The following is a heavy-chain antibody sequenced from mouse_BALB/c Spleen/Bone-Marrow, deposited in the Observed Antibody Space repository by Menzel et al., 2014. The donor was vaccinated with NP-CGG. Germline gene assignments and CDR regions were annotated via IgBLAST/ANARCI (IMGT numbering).Heavy chain of an antibody. V-gene: IGHV5-9-2*01. Sequence: EVMLVESGGGLVKPGGSLKLSCAASGFTFSSYGMSWVRQTPEKRLEWVATISGGGSYTYYPDSVKGRFTISRDNAKNSLYLQMSSLRSEDTALYYCARLYYDYDGGAYWGQGTLVTVSA. CDR2: ISGGGSYT. J-gene: IGHJ3*01. D-gene: IGHD2-4*01. CDR3: ARLYYDYDGGAY. CDR1: GFTFSSYG.